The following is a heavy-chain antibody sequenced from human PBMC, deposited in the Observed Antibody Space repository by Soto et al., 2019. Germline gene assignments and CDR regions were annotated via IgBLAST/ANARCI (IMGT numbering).Heavy chain of an antibody. CDR1: GFTFSSYS. D-gene: IGHD3-10*01. CDR2: ISSSSSYI. Sequence: EVQLVESGGGLVKPGGSLRLSCAASGFTFSSYSMNWVRQAPGKGLEWVSSISSSSSYIYYADSVKGRFTISRDNAKNSLYLQMNSLRAEDTAVYYCARDGITMVRGVINTDNWFDPWGQVTLVTVSS. V-gene: IGHV3-21*01. J-gene: IGHJ5*02. CDR3: ARDGITMVRGVINTDNWFDP.